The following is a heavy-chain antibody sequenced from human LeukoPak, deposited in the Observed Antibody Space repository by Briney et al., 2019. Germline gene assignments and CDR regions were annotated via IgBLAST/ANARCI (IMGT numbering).Heavy chain of an antibody. V-gene: IGHV3-30*18. CDR1: GFTFSSYG. J-gene: IGHJ4*02. D-gene: IGHD3-22*01. CDR2: ISYDGSNK. Sequence: GGSLRLSCAASGFTFSSYGMHWVRQAPGKGLEWVAVISYDGSNKYYADSVKGRFTISRDNSKNTLYLQMNSLRAEDTAVYYCAKDYYDSSGYYSGLFDYWGQGTLVTVSS. CDR3: AKDYYDSSGYYSGLFDY.